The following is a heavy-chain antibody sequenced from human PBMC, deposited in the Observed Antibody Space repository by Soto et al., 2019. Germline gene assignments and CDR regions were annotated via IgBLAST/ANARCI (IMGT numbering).Heavy chain of an antibody. D-gene: IGHD1-26*01. Sequence: QVQVVESGGGVVQPGRSLRLSCAASGFTFSSYGMHWVRQAPGKGLEWVAVVWYDGSNKYYADSVKGRFTISRDDSQNTLYLQMNSLRVEDTAVYYCARDRGRYSDYWGQGTLGTGYS. CDR1: GFTFSSYG. J-gene: IGHJ4*02. V-gene: IGHV3-33*01. CDR2: VWYDGSNK. CDR3: ARDRGRYSDY.